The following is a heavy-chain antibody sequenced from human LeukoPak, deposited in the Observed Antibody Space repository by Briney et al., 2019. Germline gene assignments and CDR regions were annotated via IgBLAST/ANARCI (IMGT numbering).Heavy chain of an antibody. D-gene: IGHD6-13*01. V-gene: IGHV3-23*01. CDR1: GFTFGNLV. CDR2: ISGSGYYT. J-gene: IGHJ4*02. CDR3: ARGGSAGATLAAASLVDY. Sequence: GGSLRLSCEASGSGFTFGNLVLSWVRQAPGKGLEWVSGISGSGYYTYYADSVKGRFTISRDNSKNTLNLQMNSLRAEDTAVFYCARGGSAGATLAAASLVDYWGQGTLVTVSS.